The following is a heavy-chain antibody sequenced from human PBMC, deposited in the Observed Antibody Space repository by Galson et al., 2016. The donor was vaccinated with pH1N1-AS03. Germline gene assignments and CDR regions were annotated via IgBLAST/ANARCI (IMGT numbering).Heavy chain of an antibody. J-gene: IGHJ3*02. D-gene: IGHD2-15*01. V-gene: IGHV1-18*04. CDR2: ISAYSGDT. CDR1: GYSFTNYG. CDR3: ARDRGFRPDTFDI. Sequence: SVKVSCKASGYSFTNYGINWVRQAPGQGLEWMGWISAYSGDTNFAQKFQGRVTLTTDTSTSTTYMELRSLRSDDTAVYYCARDRGFRPDTFDIWDQGTWVTVSS.